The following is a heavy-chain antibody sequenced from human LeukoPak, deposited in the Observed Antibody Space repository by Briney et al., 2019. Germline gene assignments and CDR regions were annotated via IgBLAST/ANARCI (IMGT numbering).Heavy chain of an antibody. CDR3: VRRAAVRGMDF. D-gene: IGHD1-14*01. CDR2: ISGSGDST. Sequence: GGSLRLSCTASGFIFDTHTLTWVRQAPGKGLEWVASISGSGDSTNYGDSVKGRFTISRDNFKRTVHLEMSNLRADDTAMYYCVRRAAVRGMDFWGLGTTVIVSS. V-gene: IGHV3-23*01. CDR1: GFIFDTHT. J-gene: IGHJ6*02.